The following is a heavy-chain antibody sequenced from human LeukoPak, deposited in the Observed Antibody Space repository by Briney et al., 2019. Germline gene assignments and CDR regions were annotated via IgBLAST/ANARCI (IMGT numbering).Heavy chain of an antibody. J-gene: IGHJ4*02. D-gene: IGHD2-2*01. CDR1: EFIFSGYE. Sequence: GRSLRLSCAASEFIFSGYEMHWVRQAPGKGLEWVAVISRDGSYEDYADSVKGRFAISRDNPKNALFLQMNSLRAEDTAVYYCARGPFGSCSSPSCYFFEYWGQGTLVTVS. CDR2: ISRDGSYE. CDR3: ARGPFGSCSSPSCYFFEY. V-gene: IGHV3-30*09.